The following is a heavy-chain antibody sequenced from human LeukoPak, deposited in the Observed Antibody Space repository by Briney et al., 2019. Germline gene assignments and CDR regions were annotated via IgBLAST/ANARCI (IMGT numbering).Heavy chain of an antibody. CDR3: AKSHRQRGSYLFSFITLY. CDR1: GGTFSSYA. V-gene: IGHV1-69*13. D-gene: IGHD3-16*02. CDR2: IIPIFGTA. J-gene: IGHJ4*02. Sequence: ASVKVSCKASGGTFSSYAISWVRQAPGQGLEWMGGIIPIFGTANYAQKFQGRVTITADESTSTAYMELSSLRSEDTAVYYCAKSHRQRGSYLFSFITLYWGQGTLVTVSS.